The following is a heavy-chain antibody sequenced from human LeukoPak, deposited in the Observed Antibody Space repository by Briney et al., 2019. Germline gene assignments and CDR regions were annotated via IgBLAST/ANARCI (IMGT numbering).Heavy chain of an antibody. V-gene: IGHV1-69*13. CDR3: ARVTRRDGYSKFDY. D-gene: IGHD5-24*01. J-gene: IGHJ4*02. CDR1: GGTFSSYA. CDR2: IIPIFGTA. Sequence: SVKVSCKASGGTFSSYAISWVRQAPGQGLEWMGGIIPIFGTANYAQKFQGRVTITADESTSTAYMELSSLRSEDTAVYYCARVTRRDGYSKFDYWGQGTLVTVSS.